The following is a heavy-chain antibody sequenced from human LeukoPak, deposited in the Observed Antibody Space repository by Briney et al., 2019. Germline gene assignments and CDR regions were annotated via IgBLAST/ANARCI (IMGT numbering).Heavy chain of an antibody. CDR3: ARDALIAAAGNRNNWFDP. D-gene: IGHD6-13*01. CDR1: GGTFSSYA. J-gene: IGHJ5*02. V-gene: IGHV1-69*05. Sequence: ASVKVSCKASGGTFSSYAISWVRQAPGQGLEWMGGIIPIFGTANYAQKLQGRVTMTTDTSTSTAYMELRSLRSDDTAVYYCARDALIAAAGNRNNWFDPWGQGTLVTVSS. CDR2: IIPIFGTA.